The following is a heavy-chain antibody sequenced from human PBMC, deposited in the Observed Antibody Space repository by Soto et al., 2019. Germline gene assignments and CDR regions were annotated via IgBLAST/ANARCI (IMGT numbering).Heavy chain of an antibody. Sequence: QVQLVQSGAEGKKPGASVKVSCKASGYTYINYGISWVRQAPGHGLEWVGWISSYNGDTKYAQKVQDRVTMSTDTSSTTAYMELRGLTSAATAVYYCARASRGSGSHSFDFWGQGTLVNVSS. CDR3: ARASRGSGSHSFDF. D-gene: IGHD1-26*01. V-gene: IGHV1-18*01. CDR1: GYTYINYG. J-gene: IGHJ4*02. CDR2: ISSYNGDT.